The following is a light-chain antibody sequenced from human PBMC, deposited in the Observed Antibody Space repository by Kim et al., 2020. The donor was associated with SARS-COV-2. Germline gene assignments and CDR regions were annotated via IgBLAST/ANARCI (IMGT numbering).Light chain of an antibody. J-gene: IGKJ1*01. CDR1: QSISSW. CDR2: KAS. Sequence: DIQMTQSPSPLSASVGDRVTITCRASQSISSWLAWYQQIPGKAPKLLIYKASSLGSGVPSRFSGSGSGTEFTLTISCLQPDDFAAYYCQQYDSYSWTFGQGTKVDIK. CDR3: QQYDSYSWT. V-gene: IGKV1-5*03.